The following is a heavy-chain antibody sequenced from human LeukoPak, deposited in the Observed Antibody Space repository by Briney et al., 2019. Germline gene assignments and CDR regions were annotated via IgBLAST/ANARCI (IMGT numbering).Heavy chain of an antibody. CDR3: ARDADAAFDI. J-gene: IGHJ3*02. CDR1: GFTFNTFW. CDR2: INPDGSNG. Sequence: GGSLRLSCAASGFTFNTFWMDWVRQVPGKGLSWVSRINPDGSNGEYADSVRGRFTISRNNAKNSLYLQMNSLIAEDTAVYYCARDADAAFDIWGQGTMVTVSS. V-gene: IGHV3-74*03.